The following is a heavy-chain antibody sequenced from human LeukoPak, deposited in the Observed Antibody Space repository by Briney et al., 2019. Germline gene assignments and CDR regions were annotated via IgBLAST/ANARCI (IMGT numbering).Heavy chain of an antibody. V-gene: IGHV3-23*01. J-gene: IGHJ4*02. CDR3: AKDARYCTSTACNPFYFDY. CDR1: GFTFSNYA. D-gene: IGHD2-2*01. CDR2: ISGSAGST. Sequence: PGGSLRLSCAASGFTFSNYAMSWVRQVPGEGLEWVSAISGSAGSTYYADSVKGRFTISRDTSKNTLYLQMNSLRAEDTAVYYCAKDARYCTSTACNPFYFDYWGQGTLVTVSS.